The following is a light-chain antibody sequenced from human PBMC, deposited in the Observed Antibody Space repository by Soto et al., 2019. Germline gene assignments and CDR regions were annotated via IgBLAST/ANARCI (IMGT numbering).Light chain of an antibody. CDR2: AAS. V-gene: IGKV1-27*01. CDR1: QGISNY. CDR3: QHRSDWPPRLT. Sequence: DIQMTQSPSSLSASVGDRVTITCRTSQGISNYLAWYQQKPGKVPKLLIYAASTLQSGVPSRFSGSGSGTDFTLTISSLQPEDVATYYCQHRSDWPPRLTFGGGTKVEIK. J-gene: IGKJ4*01.